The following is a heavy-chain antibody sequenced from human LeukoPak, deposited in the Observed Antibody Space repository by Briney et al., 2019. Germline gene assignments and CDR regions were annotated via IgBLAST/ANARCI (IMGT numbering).Heavy chain of an antibody. J-gene: IGHJ5*02. V-gene: IGHV3-53*01. CDR3: AKLLYANWFDP. CDR1: GFTVSGTY. Sequence: GGSLRLSCAASGFTVSGTYMSWVRQAPGKGLEWVSLIYSGGATHYADSVKGRFTISRDISKNTLYLQMNSLRAEDTAVYYCAKLLYANWFDPWGQRTLVTLSS. CDR2: IYSGGAT. D-gene: IGHD2-8*01.